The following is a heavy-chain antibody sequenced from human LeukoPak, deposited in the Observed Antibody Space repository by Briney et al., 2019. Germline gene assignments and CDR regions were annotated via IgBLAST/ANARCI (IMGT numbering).Heavy chain of an antibody. J-gene: IGHJ4*02. Sequence: GESLMISCKDSGYSFAIYWIGWVRQMPGRGLEWMGIIYPGDSDTRYSPSFQGQVTISADKSISTAYLHWRSLKASDTAMYYCARSTIYYGSGSRFDYWGQGTLVTVSS. CDR3: ARSTIYYGSGSRFDY. D-gene: IGHD3-10*01. CDR2: IYPGDSDT. V-gene: IGHV5-51*01. CDR1: GYSFAIYW.